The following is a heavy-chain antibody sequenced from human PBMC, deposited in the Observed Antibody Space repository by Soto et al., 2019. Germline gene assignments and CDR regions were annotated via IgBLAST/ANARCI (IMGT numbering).Heavy chain of an antibody. CDR2: IYWDDDK. V-gene: IGHV2-5*02. CDR3: AHRRYRSGWDLFDY. CDR1: GFSLSTRGVG. J-gene: IGHJ4*02. Sequence: QITLKESGPSLVKPTQTLTLTCTFSGFSLSTRGVGVGWIRQPPGKALEWLALIYWDDDKRYSPSLKSRLTIXKXPYXNQVVLTMTNMDPVDTATYYCAHRRYRSGWDLFDYWGQGTLVTVSS. D-gene: IGHD6-19*01.